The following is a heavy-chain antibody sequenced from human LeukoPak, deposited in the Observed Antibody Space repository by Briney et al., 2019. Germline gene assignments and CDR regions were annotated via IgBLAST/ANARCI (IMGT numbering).Heavy chain of an antibody. CDR3: ARDRALLRYFDWLFGTGNFDY. Sequence: SCKASGYTFTSYGISWVRQAPGKGLEWVAVIYYDGSHEQYTDSVKGRFAISRDSSKNTLYLQMNSLRGEDTAVYYCARDRALLRYFDWLFGTGNFDYWGQGTLVTVSS. CDR1: GYTFTSYG. J-gene: IGHJ4*02. D-gene: IGHD3-9*01. CDR2: IYYDGSHE. V-gene: IGHV3-33*01.